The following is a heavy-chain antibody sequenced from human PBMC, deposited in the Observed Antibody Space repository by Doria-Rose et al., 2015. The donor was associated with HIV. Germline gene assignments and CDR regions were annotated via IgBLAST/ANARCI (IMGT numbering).Heavy chain of an antibody. J-gene: IGHJ4*02. D-gene: IGHD3-10*01. Sequence: VQLVQSGGGLVRPGGSLRLSCATSGFTFSSHRINWVRQAPVQGLEWVSSISSTSAYINYADSVRGRFTISRDNARNSLYLQMDSLRAEDTAIYYCATGVTLDYWGQGTLVTVSS. CDR2: ISSTSAYI. CDR3: ATGVTLDY. CDR1: GFTFSSHR. V-gene: IGHV3-21*01.